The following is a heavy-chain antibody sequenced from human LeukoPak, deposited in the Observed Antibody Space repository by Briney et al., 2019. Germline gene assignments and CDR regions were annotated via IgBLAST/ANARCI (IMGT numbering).Heavy chain of an antibody. CDR2: INRSGRA. Sequence: SETLSLTCAVYGGSFSGDYWSWIRQPPGKGLEWIGDINRSGRAVYNTSLKSRVIISVDTSKNQFSLKVNSVTAADTAVYYCARHKIVITMLGVHRWFDPWGQGTLVTVSS. V-gene: IGHV4-34*01. CDR1: GGSFSGDY. J-gene: IGHJ5*02. CDR3: ARHKIVITMLGVHRWFDP. D-gene: IGHD3-3*01.